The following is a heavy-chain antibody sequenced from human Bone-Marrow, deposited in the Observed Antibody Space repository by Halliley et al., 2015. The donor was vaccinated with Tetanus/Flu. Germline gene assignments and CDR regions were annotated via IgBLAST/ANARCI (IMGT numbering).Heavy chain of an antibody. V-gene: IGHV3-21*01. CDR3: AKDACGSDCYTFFDS. CDR2: IRGGSDYI. J-gene: IGHJ4*02. D-gene: IGHD2-21*02. Sequence: FIRGGSDYIYYAESVKGRFTISRNNAKNSLYLQMNALRAGDTAVYYCAKDACGSDCYTFFDSWGQGSPVTVSA.